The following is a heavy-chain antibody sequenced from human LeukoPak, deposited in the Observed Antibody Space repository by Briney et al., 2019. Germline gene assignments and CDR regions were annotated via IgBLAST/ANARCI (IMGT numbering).Heavy chain of an antibody. D-gene: IGHD3-9*01. CDR1: DGSISNYY. CDR3: ARVAERTWLPYDAAFDI. CDR2: IYVSGST. J-gene: IGHJ3*02. Sequence: SETLSLTCTVSDGSISNYYWTWIRQPAGKGLEWIGRIYVSGSTNYNPSLKSRVTISVGTSKDQFSLKLNSVTAADTTVYYCARVAERTWLPYDAAFDIWGLGTMVTVSS. V-gene: IGHV4-4*07.